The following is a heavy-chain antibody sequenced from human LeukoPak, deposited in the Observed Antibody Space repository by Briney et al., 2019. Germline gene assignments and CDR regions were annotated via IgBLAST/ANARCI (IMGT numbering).Heavy chain of an antibody. CDR3: VREGYYDSSGYYYRGDFDY. Sequence: SETLSLTCTASGYSISSGYYWGWIRQPPGKGLEWIGSIYHSGSTYYNPSLKSRVTISVDTSKNQFSLKLSSVTAADTAVYYCVREGYYDSSGYYYRGDFDYWGQGTLVTVSS. CDR2: IYHSGST. CDR1: GYSISSGYY. J-gene: IGHJ4*02. V-gene: IGHV4-38-2*02. D-gene: IGHD3-22*01.